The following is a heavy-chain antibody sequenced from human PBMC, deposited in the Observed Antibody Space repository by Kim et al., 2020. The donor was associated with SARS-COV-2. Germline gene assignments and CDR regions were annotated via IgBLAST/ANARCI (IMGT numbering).Heavy chain of an antibody. Sequence: GGSLRLSCAASGFTFDDYAMHWVRQAPGKGLEWVSGISWNSGSIGYADSVKGRFTISRDNAKNSLYLQMNSLRAEDTALYYCAKEGTGGGYFDYWGQGT. V-gene: IGHV3-9*01. J-gene: IGHJ4*02. CDR2: ISWNSGSI. D-gene: IGHD1-1*01. CDR1: GFTFDDYA. CDR3: AKEGTGGGYFDY.